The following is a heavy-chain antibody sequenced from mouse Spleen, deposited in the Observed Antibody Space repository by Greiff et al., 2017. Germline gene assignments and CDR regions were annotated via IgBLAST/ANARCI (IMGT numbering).Heavy chain of an antibody. CDR2: IWRGGST. CDR3: AKNPLVDYYGYAMDY. CDR1: GFSLTSYG. V-gene: IGHV2-5-1*01. Sequence: QVQLQQSGPSLVQPSQSLSITCTVSGFSLTSYGVHWVRQSPGKGLEWLGVIWRGGSTDYNAAFMSRLSITKDNSKSQVFFKMNSLQADDTAIYYCAKNPLVDYYGYAMDYWGQGTSVTVSS. D-gene: IGHD1-1*01. J-gene: IGHJ4*01.